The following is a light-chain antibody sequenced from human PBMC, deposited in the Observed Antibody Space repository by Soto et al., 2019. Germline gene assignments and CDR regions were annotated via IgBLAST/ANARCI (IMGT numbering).Light chain of an antibody. CDR3: QQSYSTPNT. CDR2: SAH. Sequence: EIVMTQSPAPLSVSPGERATLSCRASQSVSSNLAWYQQKPGQAPRLLIYSAHTRAAGIPGRFSGTGSGTDFTLTISSLQPEDFATYYCQQSYSTPNTFGQGTKVDIK. V-gene: IGKV3D-15*01. CDR1: QSVSSN. J-gene: IGKJ1*01.